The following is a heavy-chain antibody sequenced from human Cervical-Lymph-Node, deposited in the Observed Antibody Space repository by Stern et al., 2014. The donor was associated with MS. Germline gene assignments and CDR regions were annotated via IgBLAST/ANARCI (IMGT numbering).Heavy chain of an antibody. J-gene: IGHJ6*02. D-gene: IGHD2-15*01. CDR1: GVTFSTYA. CDR3: ARKLCSGGSCYFYGMDV. CDR2: IIPIFGTA. V-gene: IGHV1-69*01. Sequence: QVQLVQSGAEVKKPGSSVKVSCKASGVTFSTYAISRVRQAPGQGLEWMGGIIPIFGTANYAQKFQGRVTIIADESTSTVYMELSSLRSEDAAVYYCARKLCSGGSCYFYGMDVWGQGTTVTVSS.